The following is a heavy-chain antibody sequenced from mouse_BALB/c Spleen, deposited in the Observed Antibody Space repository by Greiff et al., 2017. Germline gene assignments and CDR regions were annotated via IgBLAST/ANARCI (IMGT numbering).Heavy chain of an antibody. CDR3: ARVITTVVVPYFDY. V-gene: IGHV5-6-5*01. D-gene: IGHD1-1*01. Sequence: EVQGVESGGGLVKPGGSLKLSCAASGFTFSSYAMSWVRQTPEKRLEWVASISSGGSTYYPDSVKGRFTISRDNARNILYLQMSSLRSEDTAMYYCARVITTVVVPYFDYWGQGTTLTVSS. CDR2: ISSGGST. J-gene: IGHJ2*01. CDR1: GFTFSSYA.